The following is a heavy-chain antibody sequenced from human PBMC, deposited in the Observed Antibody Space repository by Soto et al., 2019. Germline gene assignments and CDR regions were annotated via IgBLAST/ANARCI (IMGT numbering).Heavy chain of an antibody. Sequence: PGGFLRLSCAASGFTFGSYAMSWFRQAPGEGLQWVSSLSYDGGATFYADSVKGRFTNSRDNSRNTLFLQMSSLRVEDSAVYYCARISVTSSTDYWGQGTVVNVSS. CDR1: GFTFGSYA. CDR3: ARISVTSSTDY. D-gene: IGHD2-2*01. V-gene: IGHV3-23*01. J-gene: IGHJ4*02. CDR2: LSYDGGAT.